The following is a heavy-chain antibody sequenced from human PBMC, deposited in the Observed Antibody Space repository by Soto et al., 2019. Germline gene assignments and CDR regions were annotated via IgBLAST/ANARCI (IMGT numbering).Heavy chain of an antibody. Sequence: PSETLSLTCAVSGVSISSSNWWSWVRQPPGKGLEWIGEIYHSGSTNYNPSLKSRVTISVDKSKNQFSLKLSSVTAADTAVYYWVPVSGTSTTDAFKLWNRGKMATVS. CDR3: VPVSGTSTTDAFKL. J-gene: IGHJ3*01. V-gene: IGHV4-4*02. CDR2: IYHSGST. CDR1: GVSISSSNW. D-gene: IGHD4-17*01.